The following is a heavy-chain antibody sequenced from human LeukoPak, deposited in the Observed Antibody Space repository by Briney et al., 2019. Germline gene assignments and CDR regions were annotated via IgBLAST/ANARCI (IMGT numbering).Heavy chain of an antibody. V-gene: IGHV4-39*07. CDR3: ARAWSYDILTGYYKETNWFDP. D-gene: IGHD3-9*01. CDR1: GGSISSSSYY. CDR2: IYYSGST. J-gene: IGHJ5*02. Sequence: SETLSLTCTVSGGSISSSSYYWGWIRQPPGKGLEWIGSIYYSGSTNYNPSLKSRVTISVDTSKNQFSLKLSSVTAADTAVYYCARAWSYDILTGYYKETNWFDPWGQGTLVTVSS.